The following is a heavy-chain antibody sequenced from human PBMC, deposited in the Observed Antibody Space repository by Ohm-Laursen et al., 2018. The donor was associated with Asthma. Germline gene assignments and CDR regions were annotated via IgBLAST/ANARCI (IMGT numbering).Heavy chain of an antibody. D-gene: IGHD1-26*01. J-gene: IGHJ6*02. CDR1: GFTFDDYA. Sequence: SLRLSCSASGFTFDDYAMHWVRQAPGKGLEWVSGISWNSGSIGYADSVKGRFTISRDNSKNTLYLQMNSLRAEDTAVYYCARLSGSYSLLGYGMDVWGQGTTVTVSS. CDR3: ARLSGSYSLLGYGMDV. CDR2: ISWNSGSI. V-gene: IGHV3-9*01.